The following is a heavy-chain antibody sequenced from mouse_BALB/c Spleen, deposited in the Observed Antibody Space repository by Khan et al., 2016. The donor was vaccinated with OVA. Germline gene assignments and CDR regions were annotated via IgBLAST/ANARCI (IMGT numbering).Heavy chain of an antibody. CDR1: GFSLTSNG. J-gene: IGHJ2*01. Sequence: VQLLETGPGLVAPSQNLSITCTVSGFSLTSNGVSWVRQPPGKGLEWLGVIWGDGSINYHSVLKSRLSISKDNSKSQVFLKLNSLQTDDTATYYCAKLRVFYFDYWGQGTTLTVSS. CDR2: IWGDGSI. V-gene: IGHV2-3*01. CDR3: AKLRVFYFDY.